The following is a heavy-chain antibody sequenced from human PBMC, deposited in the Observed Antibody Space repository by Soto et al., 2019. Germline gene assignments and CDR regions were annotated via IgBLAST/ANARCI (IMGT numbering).Heavy chain of an antibody. J-gene: IGHJ2*01. CDR3: ARSGTYSWYFDL. CDR1: GFTFSNYS. CDR2: ISSSSSYI. V-gene: IGHV3-21*01. Sequence: EVQLVESGGGLVKPGGSLRLSCAASGFTFSNYSMNWVRQAPGKGLEWVSSISSSSSYIYYADSVKGRFTISRDNAKNSLYLQMNSLRAEDTAVYYCARSGTYSWYFDLWGRGTLVTVSS. D-gene: IGHD1-1*01.